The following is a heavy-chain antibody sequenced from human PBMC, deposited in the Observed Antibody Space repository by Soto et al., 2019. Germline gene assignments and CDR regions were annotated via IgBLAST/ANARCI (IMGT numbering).Heavy chain of an antibody. D-gene: IGHD3-9*01. CDR2: HANDGITK. J-gene: IGHJ6*02. CDR1: GFTFSSSG. Sequence: HLVESGGGVVQPGRSLRLSCAASGFTFSSSGWHWVRQAPGKGLEWVAFHANDGITKNYADSVKGRFTISRDNSKNTVFLQIDSLRGDDTGVYYCARDGPHFDVDVWGQGTTVTVSS. CDR3: ARDGPHFDVDV. V-gene: IGHV3-30*03.